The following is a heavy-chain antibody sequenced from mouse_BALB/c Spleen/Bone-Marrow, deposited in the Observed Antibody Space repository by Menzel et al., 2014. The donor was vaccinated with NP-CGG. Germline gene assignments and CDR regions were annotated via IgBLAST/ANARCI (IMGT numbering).Heavy chain of an antibody. CDR2: IDPANGNT. D-gene: IGHD2-4*01. J-gene: IGHJ2*01. CDR3: ARFPYDYGGGDY. V-gene: IGHV14-3*02. CDR1: GFNIKDTY. Sequence: EVKLMESGAELVKPGASVKLSCTASGFNIKDTYMHWVKQRPEQGLEWIGRIDPANGNTKYDPKFQGKATITADTSSNTAYLQLSSLTSEDTAVYYCARFPYDYGGGDYWGQGTTPTVSS.